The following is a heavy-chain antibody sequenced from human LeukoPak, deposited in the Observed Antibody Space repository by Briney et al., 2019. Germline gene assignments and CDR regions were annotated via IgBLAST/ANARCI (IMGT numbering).Heavy chain of an antibody. V-gene: IGHV1-24*01. J-gene: IGHJ4*02. CDR1: GYTLTELS. CDR2: FDPEDGET. Sequence: ASVKVSCKVSGYTLTELSMRWVRQAPGKGLEWMGGFDPEDGETIHAQKFQGRVTMTEDTSTDTAYMELSSLRSEDTAVYYCATLDMVRGSSYYFDYWGQGTLVTVSS. CDR3: ATLDMVRGSSYYFDY. D-gene: IGHD3-10*01.